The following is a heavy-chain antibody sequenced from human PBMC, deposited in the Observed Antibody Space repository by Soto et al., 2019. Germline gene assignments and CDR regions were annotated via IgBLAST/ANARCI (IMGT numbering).Heavy chain of an antibody. V-gene: IGHV3-23*01. J-gene: IGHJ6*02. D-gene: IGHD6-19*01. CDR2: ISGSGGST. Sequence: GSLRLSCAASGFTFSSYAMSWVRQAPGKGLEWVSAISGSGGSTYYADSVKGRFTISRDNSKNTLYLQMNSLRAEDTAVYYCAKYRSGWYVFYGMDVWGQGTTVTVSS. CDR1: GFTFSSYA. CDR3: AKYRSGWYVFYGMDV.